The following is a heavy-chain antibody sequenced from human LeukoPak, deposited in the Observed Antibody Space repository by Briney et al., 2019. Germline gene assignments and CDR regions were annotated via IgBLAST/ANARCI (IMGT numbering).Heavy chain of an antibody. CDR3: TTDRREGSYYNFDY. Sequence: PGGSLRLSCAASGFTFSNAWMSWVRQAPGKGLEWVGRIKSKTDGGTTDYAAPVKGGFTISRDDSKNTLYLQMNSLKTEDTAVYYCTTDRREGSYYNFDYWGQGTLVTVSS. V-gene: IGHV3-15*01. CDR2: IKSKTDGGTT. D-gene: IGHD1-26*01. J-gene: IGHJ4*02. CDR1: GFTFSNAW.